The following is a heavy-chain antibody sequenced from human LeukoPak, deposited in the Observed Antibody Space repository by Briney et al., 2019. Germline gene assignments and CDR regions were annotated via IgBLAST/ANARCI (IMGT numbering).Heavy chain of an antibody. Sequence: GASVKVSCKASGYTFTSYGISWVRQAPGQGLEWMEWISVYNDNTNYAQKVQGRVTMTTDTSTSTAYMELSSLRSEDTAVYYCARGPLDTFVPYYDFWSSYYYYGMDVWGQGTTVTVSS. V-gene: IGHV1-18*01. J-gene: IGHJ6*02. CDR3: ARGPLDTFVPYYDFWSSYYYYGMDV. D-gene: IGHD3-3*01. CDR1: GYTFTSYG. CDR2: ISVYNDNT.